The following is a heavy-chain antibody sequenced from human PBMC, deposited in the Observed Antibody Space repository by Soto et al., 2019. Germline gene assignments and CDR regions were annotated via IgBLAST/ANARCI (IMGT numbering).Heavy chain of an antibody. J-gene: IGHJ4*02. CDR1: GFSISTYY. V-gene: IGHV4-59*01. CDR3: ARDRVTMVRGVIKGHTFDY. Sequence: SETLSLTCTVSGFSISTYYWSWIRQPPGKGLEWIGYIYYGGSTNYNPSLKSRVTIPVDTSKNQFSLKLSSVTAADTAVYYCARDRVTMVRGVIKGHTFDYWGQGNLVTVSS. D-gene: IGHD3-10*01. CDR2: IYYGGST.